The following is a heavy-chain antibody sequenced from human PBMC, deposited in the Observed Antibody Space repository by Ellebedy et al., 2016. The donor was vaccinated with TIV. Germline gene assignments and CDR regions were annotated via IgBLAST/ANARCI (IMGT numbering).Heavy chain of an antibody. J-gene: IGHJ6*02. CDR2: IYYSGST. CDR1: GGSISSSSYY. D-gene: IGHD2/OR15-2a*01. V-gene: IGHV4-39*01. Sequence: SETLSLXXTVSGGSISSSSYYWGWIRQPPGKGLEWIGSIYYSGSTYYNPSLKSRVTISVDTSKNQFSLKLSSVTAADTAVYYCARAPLLSYYYYYGMDVWGQGTTVTVSS. CDR3: ARAPLLSYYYYYGMDV.